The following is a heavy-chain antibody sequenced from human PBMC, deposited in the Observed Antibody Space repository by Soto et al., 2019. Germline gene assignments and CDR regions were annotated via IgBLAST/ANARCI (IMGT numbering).Heavy chain of an antibody. V-gene: IGHV3-30*18. CDR1: GFTFSSYG. J-gene: IGHJ4*02. CDR3: AKDFDEQPASDY. CDR2: ISYDGSNK. Sequence: PGGSLRLSCAASGFTFSSYGMHWVRQAPGKGLEWVAVISYDGSNKYYADSVKGRFTISRDNSKNTLYLQMNSLRAEDTAVYYCAKDFDEQPASDYWGQGTLVTVSS. D-gene: IGHD3-9*01.